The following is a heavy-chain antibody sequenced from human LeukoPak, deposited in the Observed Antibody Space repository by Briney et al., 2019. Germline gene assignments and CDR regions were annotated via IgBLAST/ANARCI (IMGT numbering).Heavy chain of an antibody. V-gene: IGHV4-61*01. J-gene: IGHJ4*02. CDR3: ASGITMVRGARYYYFDY. CDR2: IYYSGST. D-gene: IGHD3-10*01. CDR1: GGSVSSGSYY. Sequence: SETLSLTCTVSGGSVSSGSYYWSWRRQPPGKGLEWIGYIYYSGSTNYNPSLKSRVTISVDTSKNQFSLKLSSVTAADTAVYYCASGITMVRGARYYYFDYWGQGTLVTVSS.